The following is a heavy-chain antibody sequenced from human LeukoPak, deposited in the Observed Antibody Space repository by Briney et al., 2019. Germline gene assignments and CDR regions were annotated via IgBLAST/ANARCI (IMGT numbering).Heavy chain of an antibody. CDR2: ISGDGGST. Sequence: PGGSLRLSCAASGFTFDDYAMHWVRHAPGKGLEWVSLISGDGGSTYYADSVKGRFTISRDNSKNSLYLQMNSLRAEDTALYYCAKGYCSGGSCYSGNYMDVWGKGTTVTVPS. CDR1: GFTFDDYA. J-gene: IGHJ6*03. D-gene: IGHD2-15*01. V-gene: IGHV3-43*02. CDR3: AKGYCSGGSCYSGNYMDV.